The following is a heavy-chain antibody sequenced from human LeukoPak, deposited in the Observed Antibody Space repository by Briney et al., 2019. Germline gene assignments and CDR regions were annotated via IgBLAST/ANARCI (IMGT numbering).Heavy chain of an antibody. CDR1: GGSFSGYY. Sequence: PSETLSLTCAVYGGSFSGYYWSWIRQPPGKGLEWIGEINHSGSTYYNPSLKSRVTISVDTSKNQFSLKLSSVTAADTAVYYCATLPGSPTDYWGQGTLVTVSS. J-gene: IGHJ4*02. CDR3: ATLPGSPTDY. V-gene: IGHV4-34*01. D-gene: IGHD1-26*01. CDR2: INHSGST.